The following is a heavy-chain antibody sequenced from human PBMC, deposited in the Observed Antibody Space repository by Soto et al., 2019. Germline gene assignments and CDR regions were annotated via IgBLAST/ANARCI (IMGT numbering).Heavy chain of an antibody. CDR1: GYTFTSYW. D-gene: IGHD6-25*01. CDR3: ARRAYSSEDLDY. V-gene: IGHV5-51*01. CDR2: IYPGDSDT. J-gene: IGHJ4*02. Sequence: GESLKISCEGSGYTFTSYWIAWVRQIPGKGLEWMGIIYPGDSDTRYSPSFQGQVTISADKSISTAYLQWSSLKSSDTAVYYCARRAYSSEDLDYWGQGTPVTVSS.